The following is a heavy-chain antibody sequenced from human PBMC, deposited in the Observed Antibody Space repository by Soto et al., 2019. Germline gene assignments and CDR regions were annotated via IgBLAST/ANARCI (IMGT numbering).Heavy chain of an antibody. D-gene: IGHD3-22*01. Sequence: PSETLSLTCTVSGGSISSSSYYWGWIRQPPGKGLEWIGSIYYSGSTYYNPSLKSRVTISVDTSKNQFSLKLSSVTAADTAVYYCARVSLSRTYYYDSSGYPDYWGQGTLVTVSS. CDR1: GGSISSSSYY. V-gene: IGHV4-39*01. CDR3: ARVSLSRTYYYDSSGYPDY. J-gene: IGHJ4*02. CDR2: IYYSGST.